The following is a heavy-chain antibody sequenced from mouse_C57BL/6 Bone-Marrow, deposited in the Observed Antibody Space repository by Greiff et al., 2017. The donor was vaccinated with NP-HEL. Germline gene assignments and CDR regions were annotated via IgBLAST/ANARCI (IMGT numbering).Heavy chain of an antibody. D-gene: IGHD1-1*01. J-gene: IGHJ2*01. CDR1: GYNFTSYL. Sequence: VQLQQPGAELVKPGASVKLSCKASGYNFTSYLMHWVKQRPGRGLEWIGRIDPNSGGTKYNEKFKGKATLTVDKPSSTAYMQLNSLTSEDSAVYYFARYYYGSSSFDYWGQGTTLTVSS. CDR3: ARYYYGSSSFDY. CDR2: IDPNSGGT. V-gene: IGHV1-72*01.